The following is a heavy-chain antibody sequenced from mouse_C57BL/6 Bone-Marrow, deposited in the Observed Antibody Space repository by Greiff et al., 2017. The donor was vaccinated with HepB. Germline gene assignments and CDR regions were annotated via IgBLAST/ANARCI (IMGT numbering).Heavy chain of an antibody. CDR1: GYTFTDYE. J-gene: IGHJ2*01. V-gene: IGHV1-15*01. D-gene: IGHD2-1*01. Sequence: QVQLQQSGAELVRPGASVTLSCTASGYTFTDYEMHWVKQTPVHGLEWIGAIDPETGGTAYNQKFKGKAILTADKSSSTAYMELRSLTSEDSAVYYCTRRDLLWDYWGQGTTLTVSS. CDR3: TRRDLLWDY. CDR2: IDPETGGT.